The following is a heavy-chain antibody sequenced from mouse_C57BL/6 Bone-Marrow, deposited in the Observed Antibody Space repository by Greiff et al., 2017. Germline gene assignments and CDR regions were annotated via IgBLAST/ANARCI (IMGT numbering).Heavy chain of an antibody. D-gene: IGHD2-3*01. J-gene: IGHJ4*01. CDR1: GYSITSGYY. Sequence: VQLKQSGPGLVKPSQSLSLTCSVTGYSITSGYYWNWIRQFPGNKLEWMGYISYDGSNNYNPSLKNRISITRDTSKNQFFLKLNSVTTEDTATYYCARGYDGYYGGAMDYWGQGTSVTVSS. CDR3: ARGYDGYYGGAMDY. V-gene: IGHV3-6*01. CDR2: ISYDGSN.